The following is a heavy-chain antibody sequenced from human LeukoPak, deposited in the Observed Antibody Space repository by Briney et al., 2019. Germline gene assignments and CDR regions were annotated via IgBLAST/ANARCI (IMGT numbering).Heavy chain of an antibody. J-gene: IGHJ4*02. Sequence: GRSLRLSCAASGFTFSSYGMHWVRQAPGKGLEWVAVISYDGSNKYYADSVKGRFTISRDNSKNTLYLQMNSLRAEDTAVYYCAKDSPTVVGNLGYWGQGTLVTVSS. CDR3: AKDSPTVVGNLGY. CDR2: ISYDGSNK. V-gene: IGHV3-30*18. CDR1: GFTFSSYG. D-gene: IGHD6-19*01.